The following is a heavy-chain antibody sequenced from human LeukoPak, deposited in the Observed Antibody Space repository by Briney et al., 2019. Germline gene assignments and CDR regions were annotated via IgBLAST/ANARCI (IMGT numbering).Heavy chain of an antibody. J-gene: IGHJ6*02. D-gene: IGHD3-9*01. V-gene: IGHV4-59*08. CDR1: GGSFSGYY. CDR2: IYYSGST. Sequence: TTSETLSLTCAVYGGSFSGYYWSWIRQPPGKGLEWIGYIYYSGSTNYNPSLKSRVTISVDTSKNQFSLKLSSVTAADTAVYYCARTVADWLLWPPYYYYGMDVWGQGTTVTVSS. CDR3: ARTVADWLLWPPYYYYGMDV.